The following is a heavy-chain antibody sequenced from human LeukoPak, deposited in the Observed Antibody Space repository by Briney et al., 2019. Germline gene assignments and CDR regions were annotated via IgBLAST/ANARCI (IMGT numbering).Heavy chain of an antibody. CDR2: IYYSGST. Sequence: SETLSLTCTVSGVSMSSYYWSWIRQPPGKGLEWIGYIYYSGSTNYNPSLKSRVTISVDTSKNQFSLRLSSVTAADTAVYYCARTYYYDSSGYWIDAFDIWGQGTMVTVSS. D-gene: IGHD3-22*01. J-gene: IGHJ3*02. CDR1: GVSMSSYY. V-gene: IGHV4-59*01. CDR3: ARTYYYDSSGYWIDAFDI.